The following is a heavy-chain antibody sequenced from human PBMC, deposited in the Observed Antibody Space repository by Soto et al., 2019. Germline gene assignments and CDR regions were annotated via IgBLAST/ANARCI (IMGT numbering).Heavy chain of an antibody. CDR3: AREGSYGTNGYYIHALCF. J-gene: IGHJ4*02. V-gene: IGHV3-21*01. Sequence: GKGLECVSSISSNSHYIHYADSVKGRFIISRDNAKNSLHLQMNSLRDEDTAIYYCAREGSYGTNGYYIHALCFWGQGTLVTVSS. D-gene: IGHD3-22*01. CDR2: ISSNSHYI.